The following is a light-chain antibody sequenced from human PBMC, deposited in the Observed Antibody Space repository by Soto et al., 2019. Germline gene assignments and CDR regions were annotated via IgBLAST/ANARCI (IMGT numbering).Light chain of an antibody. CDR3: QQYSNWPT. CDR1: QSVSRN. J-gene: IGKJ5*01. Sequence: EIVMTQSPSNLSVSPGERATLSCRASQSVSRNLAWYQQRPGQAPRLLISGASTRATGIAARFSGSGSGREFTLTISSLQSEDSALYYCQQYSNWPTFGQGTRLEIK. CDR2: GAS. V-gene: IGKV3-15*01.